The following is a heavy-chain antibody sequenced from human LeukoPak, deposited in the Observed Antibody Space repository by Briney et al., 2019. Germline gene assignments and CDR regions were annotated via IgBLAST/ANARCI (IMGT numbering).Heavy chain of an antibody. V-gene: IGHV4-39*01. J-gene: IGHJ3*02. CDR3: ARRGYCSGGSCYSEVGDAFDI. D-gene: IGHD2-15*01. CDR2: IYYSGST. Sequence: SETLSLTCTVSGGSISSSSYYWGWIRQPPGKGLEWIGSIYYSGSTYYNPSLKSRVTISVDTSKNQFSLKLISVTAADTAVYYCARRGYCSGGSCYSEVGDAFDIWGQGTMVSVSS. CDR1: GGSISSSSYY.